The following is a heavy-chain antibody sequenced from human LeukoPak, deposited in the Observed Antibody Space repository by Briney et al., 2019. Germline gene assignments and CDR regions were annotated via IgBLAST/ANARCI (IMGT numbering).Heavy chain of an antibody. Sequence: SETLSLTCTVSGGSISSSSYYWGWIRQPPGKGLEWIGSIYYSGSTYYNPSLKSRVTISVGTSKSQFSLKLSSVTAADTAVYYCARSDCTNGVCYTYYFDYWGQGTLVTVSS. CDR1: GGSISSSSYY. V-gene: IGHV4-39*07. CDR3: ARSDCTNGVCYTYYFDY. J-gene: IGHJ4*02. CDR2: IYYSGST. D-gene: IGHD2-8*01.